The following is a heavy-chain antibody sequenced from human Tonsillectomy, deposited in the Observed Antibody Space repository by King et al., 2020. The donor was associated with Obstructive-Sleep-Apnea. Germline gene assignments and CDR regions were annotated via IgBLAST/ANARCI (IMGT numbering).Heavy chain of an antibody. V-gene: IGHV3-30*04. CDR3: ARVLEGAGVYYYYGMDV. D-gene: IGHD3-10*01. CDR2: ISYDVSNK. Sequence: QVQLVESGGGVVQPGRSLRLSCAASGFTFNSYAMHWVRQAPGKGLEWVAVISYDVSNKYYADSVKGRFTISRDNSKNTLFLQMNSLRAEDTAVYYWARVLEGAGVYYYYGMDVWGQGTTVTVSS. CDR1: GFTFNSYA. J-gene: IGHJ6*02.